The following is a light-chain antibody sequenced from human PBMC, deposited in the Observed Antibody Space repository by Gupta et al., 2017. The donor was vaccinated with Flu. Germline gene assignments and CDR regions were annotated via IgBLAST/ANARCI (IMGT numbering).Light chain of an antibody. V-gene: IGLV1-51*02. CDR2: ENS. J-gene: IGLJ3*02. CDR3: ATWDSSLIAGV. Sequence: KVTICIPWTSSNIAKKFVSWYQQLPGTAPKLLIFENSNRPSGIPDRFSGSRSGTSATLGITGLQTGDEADYYCATWDSSLIAGVFGGGTTLTVL. CDR1: SSNIAKKF.